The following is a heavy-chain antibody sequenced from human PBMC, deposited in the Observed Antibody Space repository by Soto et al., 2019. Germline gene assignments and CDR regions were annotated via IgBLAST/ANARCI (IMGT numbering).Heavy chain of an antibody. CDR1: GYTFASYY. Sequence: ASVKVSCKASGYTFASYYMHWVRQAPGQGLEWMGIINPSGGSTSYAQKFQGRVTMTRDTSTSTVYMELSSLRSEDAAVYYCARGSDYDFWSGYSGSMDVWGQGTTVTVSS. CDR2: INPSGGST. J-gene: IGHJ6*02. D-gene: IGHD3-3*01. V-gene: IGHV1-46*01. CDR3: ARGSDYDFWSGYSGSMDV.